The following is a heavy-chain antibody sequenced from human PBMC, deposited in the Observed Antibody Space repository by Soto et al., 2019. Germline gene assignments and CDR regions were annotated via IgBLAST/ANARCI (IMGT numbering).Heavy chain of an antibody. D-gene: IGHD4-4*01. CDR3: ARGLTTVTTGYYYYYYYYMDV. CDR2: INHSGST. V-gene: IGHV4-34*01. CDR1: GGSFSGYY. Sequence: PTETLSLTCAVYGGSFSGYYWSWIRQPPGKGLECFGEINHSGSTNYNPSLKSRVTISVDTSKNQFSLKLSSVTAAETAVYYCARGLTTVTTGYYYYYYYYMDVWGKGTTVTVSS. J-gene: IGHJ6*03.